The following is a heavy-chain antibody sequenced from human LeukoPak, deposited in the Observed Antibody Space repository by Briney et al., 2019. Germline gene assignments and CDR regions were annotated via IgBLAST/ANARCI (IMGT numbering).Heavy chain of an antibody. J-gene: IGHJ4*02. CDR1: GGSISSYY. V-gene: IGHV4-59*01. CDR2: IYYSGST. CDR3: ARARTLSYFDY. Sequence: DPSETLSLTCTVSGGSISSYYWSWIRQPPGKGLEWIGYIYYSGSTNYNPSLKSRVTISVDTSKNQFSLKLSSVTAADTAVYYCARARTLSYFDYWGQGTLVTVSS. D-gene: IGHD5/OR15-5a*01.